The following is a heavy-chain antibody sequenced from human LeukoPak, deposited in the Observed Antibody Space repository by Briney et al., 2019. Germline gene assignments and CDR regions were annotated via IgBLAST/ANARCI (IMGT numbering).Heavy chain of an antibody. CDR3: ARPVNYDQHAFDI. V-gene: IGHV1-46*01. D-gene: IGHD3-22*01. J-gene: IGHJ3*02. Sequence: GASVKVSCKASGYTFTSYYMHWVRQAPGQGLEWMGIINPSGGSTSYAQRFQGRVTMTRNMSTSTVYMELSSLRSEDTAVYYCARPVNYDQHAFDIWGQGTMVTVSS. CDR1: GYTFTSYY. CDR2: INPSGGST.